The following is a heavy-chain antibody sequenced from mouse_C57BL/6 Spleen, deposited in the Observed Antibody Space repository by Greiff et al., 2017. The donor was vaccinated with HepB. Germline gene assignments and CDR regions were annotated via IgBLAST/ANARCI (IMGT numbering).Heavy chain of an antibody. V-gene: IGHV14-3*01. J-gene: IGHJ4*01. Sequence: VQLQQSVAELVRPGASVKLSCTASGFTIKNTYMHWVKQRPEQGLEWIGRIDPANGNTKYAPKFQGKATITADTSSNTAYLQLSSLTSEDTAIYYCAHDGSVDYWGQGTSVTVSS. CDR3: AHDGSVDY. D-gene: IGHD2-3*01. CDR1: GFTIKNTY. CDR2: IDPANGNT.